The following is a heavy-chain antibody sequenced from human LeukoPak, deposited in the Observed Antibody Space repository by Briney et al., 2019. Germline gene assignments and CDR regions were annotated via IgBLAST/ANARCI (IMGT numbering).Heavy chain of an antibody. D-gene: IGHD2-15*01. Sequence: GGSLRLSCAASGFTFSSYAMSWVRQAPGKGLEWVSAISGSGGSTYYADSVKGRFTISRDNSKNTLYLQMNSLRAEDTAVYYCAKDMMDIVLVVAAEDAFDIWGQGTMVTVSS. V-gene: IGHV3-23*01. J-gene: IGHJ3*02. CDR1: GFTFSSYA. CDR3: AKDMMDIVLVVAAEDAFDI. CDR2: ISGSGGST.